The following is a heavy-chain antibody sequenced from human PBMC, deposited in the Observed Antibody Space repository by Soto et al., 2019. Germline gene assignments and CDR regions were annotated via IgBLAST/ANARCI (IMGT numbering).Heavy chain of an antibody. CDR2: ISSSSSTI. J-gene: IGHJ5*02. D-gene: IGHD3-10*01. CDR3: ARDTSGLGYKWFDP. CDR1: SYS. Sequence: SYSMNWVRQAPGKGLEWVSYISSSSSTIYYADSVKGRFTISRDNAKKSLYLQMNSLRAEDTAVYYCARDTSGLGYKWFDPWGQGTLVTVSS. V-gene: IGHV3-48*01.